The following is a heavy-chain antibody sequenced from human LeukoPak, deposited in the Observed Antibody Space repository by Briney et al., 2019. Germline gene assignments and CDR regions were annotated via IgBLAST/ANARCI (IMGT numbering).Heavy chain of an antibody. D-gene: IGHD4-17*01. Sequence: PGGSLRLSCAASGFTFSSYSMNWVRQAPGKGLEWVSYISSSSSTIYYADSVKGRFTISRDNAKNSLYLQMNSLRDEDTAVYYCARDVATVTTHYYYGMDVWGQGTTVTVSS. CDR2: ISSSSSTI. CDR3: ARDVATVTTHYYYGMDV. J-gene: IGHJ6*02. V-gene: IGHV3-48*02. CDR1: GFTFSSYS.